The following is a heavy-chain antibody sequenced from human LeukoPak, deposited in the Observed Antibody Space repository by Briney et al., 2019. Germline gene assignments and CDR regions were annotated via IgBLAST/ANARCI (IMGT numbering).Heavy chain of an antibody. CDR1: GYTFTGYY. CDR2: INPNSGGT. V-gene: IGHV1-2*02. CDR3: ARVASYYDSSGYSD. J-gene: IGHJ4*02. Sequence: ASVKVSCKASGYTFTGYYMHWVRQAPGQGLEWMGWINPNSGGTNYAQKFQGRVTMTRDTSISTAYMELSRLRSDGTAVYYCARVASYYDSSGYSDWGQGTLVTVSS. D-gene: IGHD3-22*01.